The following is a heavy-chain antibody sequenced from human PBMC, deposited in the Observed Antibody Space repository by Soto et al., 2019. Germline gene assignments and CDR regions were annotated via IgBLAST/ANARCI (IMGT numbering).Heavy chain of an antibody. CDR1: GYGFSTSG. CDR2: ISAYNGKT. Sequence: ASVKVSCKASGYGFSTSGSFWERQAPGQGLEWMGWISAYNGKTDYAQKFQDRVTMTIDTSTTTAYMDLRSLTSDDTAVYFCARGEGDILTTFFFRGYYYGLDVWGHGTSVTLSS. V-gene: IGHV1-18*01. D-gene: IGHD3-9*01. CDR3: ARGEGDILTTFFFRGYYYGLDV. J-gene: IGHJ6*02.